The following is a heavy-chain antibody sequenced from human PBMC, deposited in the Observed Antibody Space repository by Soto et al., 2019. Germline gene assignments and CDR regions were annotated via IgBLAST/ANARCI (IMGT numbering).Heavy chain of an antibody. Sequence: ETLSLTCTVSGGSIRSYYWSWIRQPPGKGLEWIGYIYYSGSTNYNPSLKRRVTISVDTSKNQFSLKLSSVTAADTAVYYCARHHYYYALSDYYMDVWGKGTTLTVSS. V-gene: IGHV4-59*01. D-gene: IGHD3-3*01. CDR2: IYYSGST. CDR3: ARHHYYYALSDYYMDV. CDR1: GGSIRSYY. J-gene: IGHJ6*03.